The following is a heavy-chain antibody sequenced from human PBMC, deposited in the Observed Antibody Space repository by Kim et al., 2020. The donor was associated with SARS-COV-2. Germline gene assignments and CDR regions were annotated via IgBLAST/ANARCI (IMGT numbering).Heavy chain of an antibody. CDR3: ARGPKYSSSGSQFYFYHYGMDV. V-gene: IGHV4-34*01. Sequence: SETLSLTCAVYGGSFSGYFWSWIRQPPGKGLEWIGEINQSGRTNSNPSLKSRLTISVDMSKNQFSVKLSSVTAADTAVYYCARGPKYSSSGSQFYFYHYGMDVWGQGTTVIVSS. CDR1: GGSFSGYF. J-gene: IGHJ6*02. CDR2: INQSGRT. D-gene: IGHD6-13*01.